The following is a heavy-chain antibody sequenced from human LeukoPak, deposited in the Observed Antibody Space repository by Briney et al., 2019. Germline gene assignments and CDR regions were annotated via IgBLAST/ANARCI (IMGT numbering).Heavy chain of an antibody. V-gene: IGHV3-74*01. Sequence: GGSLRLSCAASGSTFSSDWMHWVRQAPGKGLVWVSRINSDGSSTSYADSVKGRFTISRDNAKNTLYLQMNSLRAEDTAVYYCARDHRVVVIRDWYFDLWGRGTLVTVSS. J-gene: IGHJ2*01. CDR3: ARDHRVVVIRDWYFDL. CDR2: INSDGSST. D-gene: IGHD3-22*01. CDR1: GSTFSSDW.